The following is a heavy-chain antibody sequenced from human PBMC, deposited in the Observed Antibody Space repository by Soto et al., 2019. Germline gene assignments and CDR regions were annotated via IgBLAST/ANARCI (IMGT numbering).Heavy chain of an antibody. D-gene: IGHD3-3*01. V-gene: IGHV4-39*01. CDR3: ARRSRQITIFGVVIMVEYDASDI. CDR2: IYYSGST. CDR1: GGSISSSSYY. J-gene: IGHJ3*02. Sequence: SETLSLTCTVSGGSISSSSYYRGWIRQPPGKGLEWIGSIYYSGSTYYNPSLKSRVTISVDTSKNQFSLKLSSVTAADTAVYYCARRSRQITIFGVVIMVEYDASDIWGQGTMVTVSS.